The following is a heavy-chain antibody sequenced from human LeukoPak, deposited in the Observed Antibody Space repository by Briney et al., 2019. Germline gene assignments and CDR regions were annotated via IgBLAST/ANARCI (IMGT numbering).Heavy chain of an antibody. J-gene: IGHJ4*02. V-gene: IGHV3-11*04. D-gene: IGHD2-2*01. CDR2: ISSSGSTI. CDR1: GFTFSDYY. CDR3: GRSILPAANAIDY. Sequence: PVGSLRLSCAASGFTFSDYYMNWIRQAPGKGLEWVSYISSSGSTISYADSVKGRFTASRDNAKNSLYLQMNSLRAEDTAVYYCGRSILPAANAIDYWGQGTLVTVSS.